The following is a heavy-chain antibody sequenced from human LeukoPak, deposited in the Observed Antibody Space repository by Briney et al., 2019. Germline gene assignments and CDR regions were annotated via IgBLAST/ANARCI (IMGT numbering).Heavy chain of an antibody. Sequence: GASVTVSFTASGYTFTVYYMHWVRQAPGQGLEWMGWINPNSGGTNYAQKFQGRVTMTRDTSISTAYMELSRLRSGDTAVYYCAREPHFRAFDIWGQGTMVTVSS. D-gene: IGHD3-3*02. J-gene: IGHJ3*02. CDR2: INPNSGGT. CDR1: GYTFTVYY. V-gene: IGHV1-2*02. CDR3: AREPHFRAFDI.